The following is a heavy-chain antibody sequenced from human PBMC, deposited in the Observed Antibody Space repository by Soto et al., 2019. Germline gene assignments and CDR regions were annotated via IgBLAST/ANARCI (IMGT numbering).Heavy chain of an antibody. Sequence: QVQLVQSGAEVKKPGASVKVSCKASGYTFTGYYMHWVRQAPGQGLECMGWINPNSGGTNYAQKFQGRVPRTRDTSFSTANMEVTRLRSDDTAVYYCARGGNVRYGMDVWGQGTTVTVSS. J-gene: IGHJ6*02. CDR3: ARGGNVRYGMDV. CDR2: INPNSGGT. CDR1: GYTFTGYY. V-gene: IGHV1-2*02. D-gene: IGHD1-1*01.